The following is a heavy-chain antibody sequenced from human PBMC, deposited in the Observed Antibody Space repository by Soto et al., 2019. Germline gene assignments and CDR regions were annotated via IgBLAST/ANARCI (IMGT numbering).Heavy chain of an antibody. V-gene: IGHV1-18*01. D-gene: IGHD3-10*01. CDR3: ASAYLHYYGSGSYDDY. J-gene: IGHJ4*02. CDR1: GYTFTSYG. Sequence: QVPLVQSGAEVKKPGASVKVSCKASGYTFTSYGISWVRQAPGQGLEWMGWISAYNGNTNYAQKLQGRVTMTTDTSTSTAYMELTSLRSDDTAVYYCASAYLHYYGSGSYDDYRGQGTLVTVSS. CDR2: ISAYNGNT.